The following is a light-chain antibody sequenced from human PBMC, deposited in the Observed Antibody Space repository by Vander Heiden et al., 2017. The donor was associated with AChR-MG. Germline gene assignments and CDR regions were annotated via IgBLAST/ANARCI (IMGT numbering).Light chain of an antibody. CDR3: QHYNSYSWT. CDR1: QSNSTW. V-gene: IGKV1-5*01. CDR2: DAS. J-gene: IGKJ1*01. Sequence: DIQMTQSPSTLSASVGERVTTTCRASQSNSTWLAWYQQKPGKAPKLLIYDASSLESGVPARFSGSGSGTEFTLTISSLQPDDFATYYCQHYNSYSWTFGQGTKVEI.